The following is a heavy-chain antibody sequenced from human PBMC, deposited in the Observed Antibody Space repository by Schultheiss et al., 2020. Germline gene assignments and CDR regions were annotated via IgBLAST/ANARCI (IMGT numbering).Heavy chain of an antibody. D-gene: IGHD3-9*01. CDR3: AGLFYYDILTGSWD. CDR1: GGSISSGGYY. CDR2: IYYSGST. V-gene: IGHV4-31*11. J-gene: IGHJ4*02. Sequence: SETLSLTCAVSGGSISSGGYYWSWIRQHPGKGLEWIGYIYYSGSTYYNPSLKSRVTMLVDTSTNQFSLRLNSVTAADTAVYYCAGLFYYDILTGSWDWGPGTLVTVSS.